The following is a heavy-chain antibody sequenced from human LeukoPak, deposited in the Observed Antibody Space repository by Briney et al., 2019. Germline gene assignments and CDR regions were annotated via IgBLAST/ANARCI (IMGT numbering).Heavy chain of an antibody. Sequence: PSETLSLTCSVSDGSIRTYYWSWIRQSPGQGLEWIGNIYYRGDINYNPSLKSRVIISIDTSKNQFSLKVTSLTAADTAVYYCARGPPNWGYDYWGPGTLVTVSS. CDR1: DGSIRTYY. V-gene: IGHV4-59*01. CDR2: IYYRGDI. D-gene: IGHD7-27*01. J-gene: IGHJ4*02. CDR3: ARGPPNWGYDY.